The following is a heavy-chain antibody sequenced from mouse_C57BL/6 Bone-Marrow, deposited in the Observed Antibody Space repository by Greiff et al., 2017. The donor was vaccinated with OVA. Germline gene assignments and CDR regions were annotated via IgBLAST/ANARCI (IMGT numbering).Heavy chain of an antibody. CDR2: INSDGGST. J-gene: IGHJ4*01. CDR3: ASPSIVTTRYYAMDY. V-gene: IGHV5-2*01. Sequence: EVMLVESGGGLVQPGESLKLSCESNEYEFPSHDMSWVRKTPEKRLELVAAINSDGGSTYYPDTMERRFIISSDNTKKTLYLQMSSLRSEDTALYYCASPSIVTTRYYAMDYWGQGTSVTVSS. CDR1: EYEFPSHD. D-gene: IGHD2-5*01.